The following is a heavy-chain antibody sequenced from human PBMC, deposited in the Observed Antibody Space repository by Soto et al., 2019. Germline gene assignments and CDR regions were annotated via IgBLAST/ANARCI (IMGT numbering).Heavy chain of an antibody. CDR1: GGSIGSYC. CDR2: IYYSGST. Sequence: SXTLSLTCTVSGGSIGSYCWTWIRQPPGEGLDWIGYIYYSGSTNYNPSLKSRVTISVDTSKNQFSLKLSSVTAADTAVYYCASPSGDSDAFDIWGQGTMVTVSS. J-gene: IGHJ3*02. V-gene: IGHV4-59*08. D-gene: IGHD4-17*01. CDR3: ASPSGDSDAFDI.